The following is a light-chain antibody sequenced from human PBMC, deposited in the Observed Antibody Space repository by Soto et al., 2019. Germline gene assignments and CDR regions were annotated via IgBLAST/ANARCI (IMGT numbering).Light chain of an antibody. CDR3: QSYDSSLSGSV. J-gene: IGLJ3*02. Sequence: QSVLTQPPSVSGAPGQRVTISCTGSSSNIGAGYDVHWYQQLPGTAPKLLIYGNINRPSGVPDRFSGSKSGTSVSLAITGLQAEDEADYYCQSYDSSLSGSVFGGGTQLT. CDR1: SSNIGAGYD. CDR2: GNI. V-gene: IGLV1-40*01.